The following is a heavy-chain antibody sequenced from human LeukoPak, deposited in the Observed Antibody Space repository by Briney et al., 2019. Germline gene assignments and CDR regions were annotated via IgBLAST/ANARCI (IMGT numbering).Heavy chain of an antibody. D-gene: IGHD6-19*01. CDR2: IYAGGTT. J-gene: IGHJ5*02. CDR3: ARDSSGWYDH. CDR1: GFTVSTNY. V-gene: IGHV3-53*01. Sequence: GGSLRLSCAASGFTVSTNYMSWVRQAPGRGLEWVSVIYAGGTTYYADSVRGRFTISRDNSKNTLYLQMNSLGDEDTAVYYCARDSSGWYDHWGQGTLVTVSS.